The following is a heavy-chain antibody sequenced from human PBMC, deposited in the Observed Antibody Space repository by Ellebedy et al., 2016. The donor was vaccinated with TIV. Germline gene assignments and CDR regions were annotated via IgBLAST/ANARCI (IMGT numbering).Heavy chain of an antibody. CDR1: GESFTGYY. CDR3: ARVGVRGVAV. Sequence: SETLPLTXAVYGESFTGYYWSWIRQTPGKGLEWLGEINHSGSANYNPSLKSRLIISVDTSKNQFSLKLSSVTAADTAVYYCARVGVRGVAVWGQGTTVTVSS. V-gene: IGHV4-34*01. CDR2: INHSGSA. D-gene: IGHD3-10*01. J-gene: IGHJ6*02.